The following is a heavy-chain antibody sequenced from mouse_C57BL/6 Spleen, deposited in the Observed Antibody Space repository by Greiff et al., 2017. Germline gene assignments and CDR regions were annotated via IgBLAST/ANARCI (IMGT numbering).Heavy chain of an antibody. J-gene: IGHJ1*03. D-gene: IGHD1-1*01. CDR2: IYPRDGST. CDR1: GYTFTSYD. V-gene: IGHV1-85*01. Sequence: QVQLKQSGPELVKPGASVKLSCKASGYTFTSYDINWVKQRPGQGLEWIGWIYPRDGSTTYNEKFKGKATLTVDTSSSTAYMELHSLTSEDSAVYFCARKGLHYYGSSYWYFDVWGTGTTVTVSS. CDR3: ARKGLHYYGSSYWYFDV.